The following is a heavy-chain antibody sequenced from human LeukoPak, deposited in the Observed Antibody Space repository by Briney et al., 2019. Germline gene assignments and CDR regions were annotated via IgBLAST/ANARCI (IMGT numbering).Heavy chain of an antibody. Sequence: GASVKVSCKASRFSFTYYNINWVRQATGQGLEWIGWMNPNSGDTGYAQNFQGRVTMTRNTSISTAYMELSSLRSEDTAVYYCARDPPIVGAPDPDAFDIWGQGTMVTVSS. CDR2: MNPNSGDT. CDR3: ARDPPIVGAPDPDAFDI. CDR1: RFSFTYYN. D-gene: IGHD1-26*01. J-gene: IGHJ3*02. V-gene: IGHV1-8*01.